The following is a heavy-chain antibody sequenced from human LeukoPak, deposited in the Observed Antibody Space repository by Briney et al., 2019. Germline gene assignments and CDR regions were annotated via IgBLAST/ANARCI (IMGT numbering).Heavy chain of an antibody. CDR3: AREQQLPFDAFDI. Sequence: SETLSLTCTVSGGSISSSSYYWGWIRQPPGKGLEWIGSIYYSGSTYYNPSLKSRVTISVDTSKNQFSLKLSSVTAADTAVYYCAREQQLPFDAFDIWGQGTMVTASS. V-gene: IGHV4-39*02. CDR1: GGSISSSSYY. D-gene: IGHD6-13*01. J-gene: IGHJ3*02. CDR2: IYYSGST.